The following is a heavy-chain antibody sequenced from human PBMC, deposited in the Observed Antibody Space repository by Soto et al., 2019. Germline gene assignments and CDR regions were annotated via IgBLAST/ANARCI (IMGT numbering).Heavy chain of an antibody. CDR1: GGSISSYY. Sequence: SEILSLTCTVSGGSISSYYWRWIRQPPGKGLEWIGYIYYSGSTNYNPSLKSRVTISVDTSKNQFSLKLSSVTAADTAVYYCARHGPIAAAGTVFDYWGQGTLVTLL. CDR3: ARHGPIAAAGTVFDY. D-gene: IGHD6-13*01. J-gene: IGHJ4*02. CDR2: IYYSGST. V-gene: IGHV4-59*08.